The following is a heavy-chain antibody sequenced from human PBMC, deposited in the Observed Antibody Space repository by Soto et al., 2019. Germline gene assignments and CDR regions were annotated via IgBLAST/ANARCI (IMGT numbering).Heavy chain of an antibody. CDR3: RRHGGEAAAGSVDYYGMVA. Sequence: QVQLQESGPGLVKPSETLSLTCTVSGGSISSYYWSWIRQPPGKGLEWSGYIYYSESTNYNPSLTSRVSTTVANYKHLYHLMMISVPGAATAVYYCRRHGGEAAAGSVDYYGMVALGQDPKVTVS. J-gene: IGHJ6*02. CDR1: GGSISSYY. CDR2: IYYSEST. D-gene: IGHD3-10*01. V-gene: IGHV4-59*08.